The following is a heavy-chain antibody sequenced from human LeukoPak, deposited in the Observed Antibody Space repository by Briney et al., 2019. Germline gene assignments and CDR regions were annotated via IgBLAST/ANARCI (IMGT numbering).Heavy chain of an antibody. CDR3: ARDGSLVEHAWSDYFDY. J-gene: IGHJ4*02. V-gene: IGHV3-21*01. CDR2: ISSSSSYI. Sequence: GGSQRLSCAASGFTFSSYSMNWVRQAPGQGLEWVSSISSSSSYIYYADSVKGRFTISRDNAKNSLYLQMNSLRAEDTAVYYCARDGSLVEHAWSDYFDYWGQGTLVTVSS. D-gene: IGHD1/OR15-1a*01. CDR1: GFTFSSYS.